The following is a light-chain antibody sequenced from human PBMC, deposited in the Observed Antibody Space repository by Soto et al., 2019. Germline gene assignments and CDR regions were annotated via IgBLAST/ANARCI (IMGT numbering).Light chain of an antibody. J-gene: IGKJ4*01. CDR1: QYISHW. CDR2: DAS. V-gene: IGKV1-5*01. CDR3: QQYNAYSHLT. Sequence: DVQMTQSPSTLSASVGDRVTITCRASQYISHWLAWYQQRPGRAPNLLIYDASILESGVPSRFSGSGSGTEFTLTISGLQPDDFATYYCQQYNAYSHLTFVGGTKVDIK.